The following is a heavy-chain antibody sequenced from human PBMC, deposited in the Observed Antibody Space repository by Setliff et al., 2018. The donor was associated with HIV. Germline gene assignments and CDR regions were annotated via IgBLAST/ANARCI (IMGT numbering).Heavy chain of an antibody. CDR2: INTNTGNP. CDR1: GYTFTNYA. J-gene: IGHJ5*02. V-gene: IGHV7-4-1*02. CDR3: ARGPSRQQLVRRNWFDP. Sequence: ASVKVSCKASGYTFTNYAMHWVRQAPGQGLEWMGWINTNTGNPTYTQGFTGRFVFSLDTSVSTAYLQISSLKAEDTAVYYCARGPSRQQLVRRNWFDPWGQGTLVTVSS. D-gene: IGHD6-13*01.